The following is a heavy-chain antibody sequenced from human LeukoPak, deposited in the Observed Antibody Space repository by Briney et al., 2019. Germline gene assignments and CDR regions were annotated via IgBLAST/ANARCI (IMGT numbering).Heavy chain of an antibody. CDR2: IYTSGST. J-gene: IGHJ5*02. Sequence: SEALSLTCTVSGGPISSYYWSWIRQPAGKGLEWIGRIYTSGSTNYNPSLKSRVTMSVDTSKNQFSLKLSSVTAADTAVYYCATSPLGGWFDPWGQGTLVTVSS. CDR1: GGPISSYY. V-gene: IGHV4-4*07. D-gene: IGHD2-15*01. CDR3: ATSPLGGWFDP.